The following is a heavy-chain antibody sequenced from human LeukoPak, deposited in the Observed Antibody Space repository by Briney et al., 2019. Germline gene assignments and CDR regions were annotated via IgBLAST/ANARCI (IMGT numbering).Heavy chain of an antibody. CDR3: ARQNDFRLDY. Sequence: GESLKISCKGFGYTFSSYWIGWVRQMPGKGLEWMGIIYPGDSDTRYSPSLQGQVTISVDTSIGTAYLQWSSLKASDTAIYYCARQNDFRLDYWGQGTLVTVSS. J-gene: IGHJ4*02. CDR1: GYTFSSYW. D-gene: IGHD3-3*01. CDR2: IYPGDSDT. V-gene: IGHV5-51*01.